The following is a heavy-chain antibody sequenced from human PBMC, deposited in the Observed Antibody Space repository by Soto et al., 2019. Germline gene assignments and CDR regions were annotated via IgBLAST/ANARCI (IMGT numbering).Heavy chain of an antibody. D-gene: IGHD5-12*01. CDR3: ASRDGYNGNYY. Sequence: PSETLSLTCTVSGGSISSYYWSWIRQPPGKGLEWIGYIYYSGSTNYNPSLKSRVTISVDTSKNQFSLKLSSVTAADTAVYYCASRDGYNGNYYWGQGTLVTISS. V-gene: IGHV4-59*01. J-gene: IGHJ4*02. CDR1: GGSISSYY. CDR2: IYYSGST.